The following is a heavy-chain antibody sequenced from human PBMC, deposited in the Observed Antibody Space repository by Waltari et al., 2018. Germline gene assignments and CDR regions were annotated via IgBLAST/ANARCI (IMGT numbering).Heavy chain of an antibody. CDR2: IYHSGVT. D-gene: IGHD3-22*01. CDR1: GGSISSGGYS. V-gene: IGHV4-30-2*01. Sequence: QLQLQESGSGLVKPSQTLSLTCAVSGGSISSGGYSWSWIRQPPGKGLEWIGYIYHSGVTYYNPSLKIRVTISVDRSKNQFSLKLSSLTAADTAVYYCARGMVSTYYYDSSGYYNWFDPWGQGTLVTVSS. CDR3: ARGMVSTYYYDSSGYYNWFDP. J-gene: IGHJ5*02.